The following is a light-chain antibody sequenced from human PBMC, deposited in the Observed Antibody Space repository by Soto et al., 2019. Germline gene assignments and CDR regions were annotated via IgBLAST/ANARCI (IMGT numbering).Light chain of an antibody. CDR3: KSYAGSNTYV. J-gene: IGLJ1*01. V-gene: IGLV2-8*01. Sequence: QSVLTQPPSASGSPRQSVTISCTGTKSDIGVYDFVSWYQHHPGKAPRLIIYEVVQRPSGVPDRFSGSKSGNTASLTVSGLQAADEADYFCKSYAGSNTYVFGSGTKV. CDR1: KSDIGVYDF. CDR2: EVV.